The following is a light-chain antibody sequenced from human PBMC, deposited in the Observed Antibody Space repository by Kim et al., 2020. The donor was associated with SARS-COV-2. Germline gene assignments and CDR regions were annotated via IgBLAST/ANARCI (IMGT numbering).Light chain of an antibody. CDR3: QQSYSTRWT. Sequence: DIQMTQSPSSLSASVGDRVTITCRASQSISSYLNWNQQKPGKAPKLLIYAASSLQSGVPSRFSGSGSGTDFTLTISSLQPEDFATYYCQQSYSTRWTFGQGTKVDIK. CDR2: AAS. J-gene: IGKJ1*01. CDR1: QSISSY. V-gene: IGKV1-39*01.